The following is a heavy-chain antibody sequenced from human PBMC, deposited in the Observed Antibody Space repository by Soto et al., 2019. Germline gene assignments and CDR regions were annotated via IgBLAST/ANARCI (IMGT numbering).Heavy chain of an antibody. D-gene: IGHD6-19*01. CDR2: IFQSGST. Sequence: PSETLSLTCGVSGGTIRSPAWWPWVRQPPGKGLEWIGEIFQSGSTNYTPSLESRVTISVDKSKNQFSLTLTSVTAADTAVYFCARGRGRYSSGWSWFDPWGQGVPVTVSS. CDR3: ARGRGRYSSGWSWFDP. CDR1: GGTIRSPAW. J-gene: IGHJ5*02. V-gene: IGHV4-4*02.